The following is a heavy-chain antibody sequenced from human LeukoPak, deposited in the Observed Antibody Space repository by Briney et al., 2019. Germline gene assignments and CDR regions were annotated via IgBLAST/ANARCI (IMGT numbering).Heavy chain of an antibody. V-gene: IGHV3-21*05. Sequence: GGSLRLSCAASEFTFSLYAMRWVRQAPGKGLEWVSYINDVSGDIHYADSVKGRFTISRDNAKNTLYLQMNSLRAEDTAVYYCARDTYQPGRIDCWGQGTLVIVSS. D-gene: IGHD2-2*01. J-gene: IGHJ4*02. CDR1: EFTFSLYA. CDR2: INDVSGDI. CDR3: ARDTYQPGRIDC.